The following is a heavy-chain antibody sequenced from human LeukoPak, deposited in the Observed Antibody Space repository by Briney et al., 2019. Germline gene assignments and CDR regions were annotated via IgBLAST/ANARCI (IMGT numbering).Heavy chain of an antibody. CDR3: TTDRVYSFRYFYGAAADY. Sequence: GGSLRLSCAASGFTFSNAWMSWVRQAPGKGREWVGRIKSKTDGGTTDYAAPVKGRFTISRDDSKNTLYLQMNSLKTEDTAVYYCTTDRVYSFRYFYGAAADYWGQGTLVTVSS. CDR2: IKSKTDGGTT. V-gene: IGHV3-15*01. D-gene: IGHD3-9*01. CDR1: GFTFSNAW. J-gene: IGHJ4*02.